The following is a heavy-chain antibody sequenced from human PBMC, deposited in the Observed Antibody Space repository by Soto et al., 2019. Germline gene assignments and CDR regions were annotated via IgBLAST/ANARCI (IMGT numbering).Heavy chain of an antibody. Sequence: SETLSLTCTVSGGSISSYYWSWIRQPPGKGLEWIGYIYDSGSTNYNPSLKSRVTISVDTSKNQFSLKLHSVTAADTAVYYCARGALGWNYYYYMDVWGKGTTVTVSS. J-gene: IGHJ6*03. CDR1: GGSISSYY. CDR2: IYDSGST. V-gene: IGHV4-59*01. CDR3: ARGALGWNYYYYMDV. D-gene: IGHD3-3*01.